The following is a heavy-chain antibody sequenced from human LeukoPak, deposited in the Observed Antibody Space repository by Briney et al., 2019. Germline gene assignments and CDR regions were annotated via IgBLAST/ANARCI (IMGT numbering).Heavy chain of an antibody. CDR3: AREYCSGGSCYWGAYYYYYMDV. J-gene: IGHJ6*03. CDR1: GFTFSSYW. Sequence: PGGSLRLSCAASGFTFSSYWMSWVRQAPGKGLEWVANIKQDGSEKYYVDSVKGRFTISRDNAKNSLYLQVNSLRAEDTAVYYCAREYCSGGSCYWGAYYYYYMDVWGKGTTVTVSS. CDR2: IKQDGSEK. D-gene: IGHD2-15*01. V-gene: IGHV3-7*01.